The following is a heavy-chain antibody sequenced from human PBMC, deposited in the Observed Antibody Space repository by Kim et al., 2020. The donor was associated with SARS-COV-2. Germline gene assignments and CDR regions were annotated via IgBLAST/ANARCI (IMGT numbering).Heavy chain of an antibody. J-gene: IGHJ3*02. V-gene: IGHV3-30*01. CDR2: GSNK. Sequence: GSNKYYADSVKGRFTISRDNSKNTLYLQMNSLRAEDTAVYYCASEDAFDIWGQGTMVTVSS. CDR3: ASEDAFDI.